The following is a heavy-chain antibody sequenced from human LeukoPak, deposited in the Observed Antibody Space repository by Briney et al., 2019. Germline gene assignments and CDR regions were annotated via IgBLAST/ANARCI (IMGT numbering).Heavy chain of an antibody. Sequence: PGGSLRLSCAASGFTFSSYGMHWVRQAPGKGLEWVAVIWYDGSNKYYADSVKGRFTLSRDNSKNTLYLQMNSLRAEDTAVYYCARRDPDDAFDIWGQGTMVTVSS. V-gene: IGHV3-33*01. J-gene: IGHJ3*02. CDR2: IWYDGSNK. CDR3: ARRDPDDAFDI. CDR1: GFTFSSYG.